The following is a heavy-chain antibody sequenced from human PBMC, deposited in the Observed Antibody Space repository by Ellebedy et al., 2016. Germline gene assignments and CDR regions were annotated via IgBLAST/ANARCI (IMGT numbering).Heavy chain of an antibody. CDR2: INPSGGST. D-gene: IGHD3-10*01. V-gene: IGHV1-46*01. Sequence: ASVKVSXKASGYTFTSYYIYWVRQAPGQGLEWMGIINPSGGSTSYAQKFQGRVTITRDTSASTAYMELSSLRSEDTAVYYCARFGSGSYYNVADYWGQGTLVTVSS. CDR3: ARFGSGSYYNVADY. J-gene: IGHJ4*02. CDR1: GYTFTSYY.